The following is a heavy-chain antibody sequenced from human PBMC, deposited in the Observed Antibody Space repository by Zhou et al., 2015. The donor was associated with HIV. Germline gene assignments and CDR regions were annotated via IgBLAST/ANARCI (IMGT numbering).Heavy chain of an antibody. CDR3: ARDVGFGEFGFDY. J-gene: IGHJ4*02. V-gene: IGHV1-3*05. CDR1: GYTFTSYA. CDR2: INAGNGNT. Sequence: QVQLVQSGAEEKKPGASVKVSCKASGYTFTSYAMHWVRQAPGQRLEWMGWINAGNGNTKYSQKFQGRVTITRDTSASTAYMELSSLRSEDTAVYYCARDVGFGEFGFDYWGRGTLGHRLL. D-gene: IGHD3-10*01.